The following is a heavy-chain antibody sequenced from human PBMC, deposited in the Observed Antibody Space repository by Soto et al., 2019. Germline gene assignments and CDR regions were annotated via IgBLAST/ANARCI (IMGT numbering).Heavy chain of an antibody. J-gene: IGHJ4*02. V-gene: IGHV3-23*01. CDR1: GFTFSNYD. D-gene: IGHD3-3*01. CDR3: ARRDCGSGTNCEFGAPAFAY. CDR2: VSSSGSST. Sequence: EVQLLESGGGLVQPGGSLRLSCAASGFTFSNYDMTWVRQAPGKGLEWVSSVSSSGSSTYYEDSVKGRFPISRDNPKYTLYLHMSSLRAADTAVYFCARRDCGSGTNCEFGAPAFAYWGQGNLVTVTS.